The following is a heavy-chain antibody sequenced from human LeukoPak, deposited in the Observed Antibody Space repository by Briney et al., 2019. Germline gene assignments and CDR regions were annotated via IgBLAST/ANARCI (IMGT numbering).Heavy chain of an antibody. Sequence: SGGSLRLSCTASGFTFDDYGMTWVRQAPGKGLEWVCGISYNGGARGYADSVKGRFTTSRDNAKNSLYLQMNSLRVEDTAFYYCARGSTFWGHWGQGTLVIVSS. J-gene: IGHJ4*02. D-gene: IGHD3-16*01. V-gene: IGHV3-20*04. CDR3: ARGSTFWGH. CDR1: GFTFDDYG. CDR2: ISYNGGAR.